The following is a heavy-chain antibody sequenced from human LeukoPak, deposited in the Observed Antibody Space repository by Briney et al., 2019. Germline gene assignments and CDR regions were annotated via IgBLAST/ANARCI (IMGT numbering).Heavy chain of an antibody. Sequence: GGSLGLFRAASGLPFRRHSMHWVRQASGKALEWVSYISSISSYIYYADSVKGQFTISRDNAKNSLYLQMNSLRAEDTAVYYCVRGGDIAAAGTPYYFDYWGQGTLVTVSS. CDR1: GLPFRRHS. CDR2: ISSISSYI. CDR3: VRGGDIAAAGTPYYFDY. J-gene: IGHJ4*02. D-gene: IGHD6-13*01. V-gene: IGHV3-21*01.